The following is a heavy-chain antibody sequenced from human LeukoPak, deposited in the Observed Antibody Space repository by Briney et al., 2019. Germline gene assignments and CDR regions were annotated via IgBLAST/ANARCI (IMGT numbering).Heavy chain of an antibody. J-gene: IGHJ4*02. V-gene: IGHV4-38-2*02. CDR3: ARRQYSSLTFDY. CDR2: VYHNGET. D-gene: IGHD6-6*01. CDR1: GYSITTNYY. Sequence: NPSETLSLTCTVSGYSITTNYYWAWIRQSPGTGLEWIGSVYHNGETYYNPSLKSRVIISVDTSKNEFSLRLTSVTAADTAVYYCARRQYSSLTFDYWGQGTLVTVSS.